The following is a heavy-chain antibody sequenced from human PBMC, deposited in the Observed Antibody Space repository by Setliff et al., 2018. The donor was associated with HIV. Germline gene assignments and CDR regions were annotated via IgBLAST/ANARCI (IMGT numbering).Heavy chain of an antibody. J-gene: IGHJ5*02. CDR3: ARPRLVRSRAWYWFAI. Sequence: SETLSLTGAASGYSINSGFSRAWIRQPPGQGPQWIGSIYQSGSIYYNPSLQSRVTISVDPSKNQFSLNLFSVTAADTAVYYCARPRLVRSRAWYWFAIWGQGTLVTVSS. CDR1: GYSINSGFS. CDR2: IYQSGSI. V-gene: IGHV4-38-2*01. D-gene: IGHD6-19*01.